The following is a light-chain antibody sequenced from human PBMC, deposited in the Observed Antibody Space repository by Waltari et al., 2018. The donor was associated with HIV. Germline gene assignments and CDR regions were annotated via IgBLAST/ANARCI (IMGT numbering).Light chain of an antibody. CDR1: QAISSY. CDR3: QQLNSYPYT. J-gene: IGKJ2*01. V-gene: IGKV1-9*01. Sequence: DIQLTQSPSFLSASVGDRVTITCRASQAISSYLAWYQQKPGRAPKLLIYGASTLQDGVPSRFSGSRSGTEFTLTISSLQSEDLATYYCQQLNSYPYTFGQGTKLEIK. CDR2: GAS.